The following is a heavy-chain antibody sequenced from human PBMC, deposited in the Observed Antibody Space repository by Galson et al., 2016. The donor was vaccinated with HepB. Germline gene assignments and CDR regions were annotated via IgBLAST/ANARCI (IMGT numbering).Heavy chain of an antibody. CDR1: GYSLAKYW. J-gene: IGHJ4*02. V-gene: IGHV5-51*01. D-gene: IGHD1-26*01. CDR3: ARQVGATHDH. CDR2: IYPGDSDT. Sequence: QSGAEVKKPGESLKISCQGSGYSLAKYWIVWVRQMPGKGLEWIGIIYPGDSDTTYSPSFQGQVTISADKSISTAYLQWSSLKASDTAMYYCARQVGATHDHWGQGTLVTVSS.